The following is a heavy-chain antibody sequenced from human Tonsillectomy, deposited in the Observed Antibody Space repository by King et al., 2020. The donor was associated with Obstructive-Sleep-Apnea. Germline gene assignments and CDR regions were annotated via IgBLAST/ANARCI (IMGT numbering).Heavy chain of an antibody. CDR2: LRYDGGNK. D-gene: IGHD2-15*01. J-gene: IGHJ3*02. CDR3: AKDLWGYCRGGSCYSGFVI. Sequence: VQLVESGGGVVQPGRSLRLSCAASGITFSRYGMHWVRQAPGKGLVGLAFLRYDGGNKFYEDSVKVRFTISRDNSKNTLYLQMNSLSAEDTAVDYCAKDLWGYCRGGSCYSGFVIWGQGTMVTVSS. CDR1: GITFSRYG. V-gene: IGHV3-30*02.